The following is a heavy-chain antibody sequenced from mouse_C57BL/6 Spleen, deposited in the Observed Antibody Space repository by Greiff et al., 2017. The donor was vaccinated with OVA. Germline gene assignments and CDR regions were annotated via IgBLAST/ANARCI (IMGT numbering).Heavy chain of an antibody. J-gene: IGHJ4*01. V-gene: IGHV5-6*01. CDR3: ARERSTGTQYYYAMDY. CDR1: GFTFSSYG. CDR2: ISSGGSYT. Sequence: EVKLMESGGDLVKPGGSLKLSCAASGFTFSSYGMSWVRQTPDKRLEWVATISSGGSYTYYPDSVKGRFTISRDNAKNTLYLQMSSLKSEDTAMYYCARERSTGTQYYYAMDYWGQGTSVTVSS. D-gene: IGHD4-1*02.